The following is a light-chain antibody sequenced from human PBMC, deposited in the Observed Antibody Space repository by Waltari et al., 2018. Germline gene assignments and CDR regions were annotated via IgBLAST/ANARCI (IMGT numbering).Light chain of an antibody. CDR3: CSYAGSWV. CDR2: EDN. CDR1: SPDVGAYNL. V-gene: IGLV2-23*01. J-gene: IGLJ3*02. Sequence: QSALTQPASVSGSRGQSISISCTGTSPDVGAYNLVSWYHQHPGKAPKLMIYEDNNRPSGVSSRFSGSRSGNTASLTISGLQPEDEADYYCCSYAGSWVFGGWTKLTVL.